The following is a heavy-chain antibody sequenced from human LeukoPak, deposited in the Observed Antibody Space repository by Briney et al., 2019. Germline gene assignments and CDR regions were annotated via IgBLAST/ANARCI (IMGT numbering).Heavy chain of an antibody. D-gene: IGHD2-2*01. CDR2: IGSKAYGGTT. J-gene: IGHJ3*02. CDR3: TRARIVVVPAAILGAFDI. CDR1: GFTFGDYA. Sequence: GGSLRLSCTASGFTFGDYAMSWFRQAPGKGLEWVGFIGSKAYGGTTEYAASVKRRFTTPRADSNTIAYLHMNSLKTEDTAVYYCTRARIVVVPAAILGAFDIWGQGTMVTVSS. V-gene: IGHV3-49*03.